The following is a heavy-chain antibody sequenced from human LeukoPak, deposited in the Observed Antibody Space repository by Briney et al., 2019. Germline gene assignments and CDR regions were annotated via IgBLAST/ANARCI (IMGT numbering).Heavy chain of an antibody. D-gene: IGHD3-3*01. V-gene: IGHV4-34*01. CDR2: INHSGST. J-gene: IGHJ4*02. CDR1: GGSFSGYY. CDR3: ARDRADGFLEWFSGGDY. Sequence: SETLSLTCAVYGGSFSGYYWSWIRQPPGKGLEWIGEINHSGSTNYNPSLKSRVTISVDTSKSQFSLKLSSVTAADTAVYYCARDRADGFLEWFSGGDYWGQGTQVTVSS.